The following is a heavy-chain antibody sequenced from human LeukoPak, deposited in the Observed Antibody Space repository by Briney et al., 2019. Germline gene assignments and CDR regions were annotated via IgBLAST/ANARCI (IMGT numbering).Heavy chain of an antibody. CDR3: AKDQETAIVNGVFDY. CDR1: GFPLRSYA. J-gene: IGHJ4*02. CDR2: ISGSGGST. V-gene: IGHV3-23*01. D-gene: IGHD5-18*01. Sequence: GGSLRLSCAASGFPLRSYAMSWVRQAPGKGLEWVSAISGSGGSTYYADSVKGRFTISRDNSKNTLYLQMNSLRAEDTAVYYCAKDQETAIVNGVFDYWGRGILVTVSS.